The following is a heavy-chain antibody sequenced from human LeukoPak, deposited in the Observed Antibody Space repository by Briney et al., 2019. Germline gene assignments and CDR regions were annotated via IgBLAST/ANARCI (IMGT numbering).Heavy chain of an antibody. J-gene: IGHJ5*02. CDR3: ARGEYVWGSYRPRPS. CDR1: GFTFSSYW. CDR2: IKQDGSEK. D-gene: IGHD3-16*02. Sequence: GGSLRLSCAASGFTFSSYWMSWVRQAPGKGLEWVVNIKQDGSEKYYVDSVKGRFTISRDNAKNSLYLQMNSLRAEDTAVYYCARGEYVWGSYRPRPSWGQGTLVTVSS. V-gene: IGHV3-7*05.